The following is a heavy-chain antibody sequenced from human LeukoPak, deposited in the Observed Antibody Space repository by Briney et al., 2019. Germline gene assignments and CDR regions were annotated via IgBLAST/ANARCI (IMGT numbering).Heavy chain of an antibody. CDR3: ARVSESSGYYPYDY. CDR2: ISSSSSYI. V-gene: IGHV3-21*01. J-gene: IGHJ4*02. Sequence: GGSLRLSCAASGFTFNYYSMNWVRQVPGKGLEWVSSISSSSSYIYYADSVKGRFTISRDNAKNSLYLQMNSLRAEDTAVYYCARVSESSGYYPYDYWGQGTLVTVSS. CDR1: GFTFNYYS. D-gene: IGHD3-22*01.